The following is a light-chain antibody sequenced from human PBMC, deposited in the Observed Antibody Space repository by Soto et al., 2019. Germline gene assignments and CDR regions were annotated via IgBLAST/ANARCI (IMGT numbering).Light chain of an antibody. CDR3: AAWDDSLNGPI. CDR2: SNN. CDR1: NSNIGSNT. Sequence: QSVLTQPPSASGTPGQRVTISCSGSNSNIGSNTVNWYQQLPGMAPKLLIYSNNQRPSGVPDRFSGSKSGTSASLAISGLQSEDEAHYYCAAWDDSLNGPIFGGGTKVTVL. J-gene: IGLJ2*01. V-gene: IGLV1-44*01.